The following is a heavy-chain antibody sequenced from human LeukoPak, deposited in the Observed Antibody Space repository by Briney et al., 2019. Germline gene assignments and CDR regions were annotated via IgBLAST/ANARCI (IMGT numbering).Heavy chain of an antibody. Sequence: SETLSLTCAVYGGSFSGYYWGWIRQPPGKGLEWIGEINHSGSTNYNPSLKSRVTISVDTSKNQFSLKLSSVTAADTAVYYCARRVAAAADYWGQGTLVTVSS. J-gene: IGHJ4*02. CDR3: ARRVAAAADY. V-gene: IGHV4-34*01. CDR2: INHSGST. D-gene: IGHD6-13*01. CDR1: GGSFSGYY.